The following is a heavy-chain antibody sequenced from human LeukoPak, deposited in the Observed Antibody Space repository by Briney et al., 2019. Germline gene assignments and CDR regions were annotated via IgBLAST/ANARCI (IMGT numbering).Heavy chain of an antibody. CDR3: ASYTAMTKPGFDY. D-gene: IGHD5-18*01. CDR2: IIPIFGTA. J-gene: IGHJ4*02. V-gene: IGHV1-69*13. Sequence: GASVKVSCKASGGTFSSYAISWVRQAPGQGLEWMGGIIPIFGTANYAQKFQGRVTITADESTSTAYMELSSLRSEDTAVYYCASYTAMTKPGFDYWGQGTLVTVSS. CDR1: GGTFSSYA.